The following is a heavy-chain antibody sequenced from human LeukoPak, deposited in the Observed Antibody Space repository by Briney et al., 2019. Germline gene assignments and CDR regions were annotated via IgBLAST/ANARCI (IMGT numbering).Heavy chain of an antibody. V-gene: IGHV4-34*01. D-gene: IGHD3-10*01. Sequence: PSETLSLTCAVYGGSFSGYYWSWIRQPPGKGLEWIGEINHSGSTNYNPSLKSRVTISVDTSKNQFSLKLSSVTAADTAVYYCARDAYYYGSGSTFDYWGQGTLVTVSS. CDR2: INHSGST. CDR1: GGSFSGYY. CDR3: ARDAYYYGSGSTFDY. J-gene: IGHJ4*02.